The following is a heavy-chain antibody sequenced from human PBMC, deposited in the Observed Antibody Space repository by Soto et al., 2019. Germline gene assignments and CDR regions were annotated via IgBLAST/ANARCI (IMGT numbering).Heavy chain of an antibody. D-gene: IGHD3-22*01. CDR3: AKISSAHYYYYVMGV. CDR2: ITDSGVST. V-gene: IGHV3-23*01. Sequence: EVQLLESGGGLVQPGGSLRLSCVASGFTFSDYAMSWVRHVPGKGLEWVSAITDSGVSTYYADSVSGRFTISRDNSKNTLFLQMNSLRVEDTAIYFCAKISSAHYYYYVMGVWGQGSKVTVSS. CDR1: GFTFSDYA. J-gene: IGHJ6*02.